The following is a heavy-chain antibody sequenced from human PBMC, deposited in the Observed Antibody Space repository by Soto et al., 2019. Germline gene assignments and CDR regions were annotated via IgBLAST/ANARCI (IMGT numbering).Heavy chain of an antibody. CDR2: TYYRSRWHN. Sequence: SQTLSLTCAISGDSVSRNLSTWNWIRQSPSRGLEWLGRTYYRSRWHNDYAVSVRSRISINPDTSKNQFSLQLKYVTPEDTAVYYCARDRVNWKYYYNYGMDVWGQATTVTV. D-gene: IGHD1-20*01. CDR1: GDSVSRNLST. J-gene: IGHJ6*02. V-gene: IGHV6-1*01. CDR3: ARDRVNWKYYYNYGMDV.